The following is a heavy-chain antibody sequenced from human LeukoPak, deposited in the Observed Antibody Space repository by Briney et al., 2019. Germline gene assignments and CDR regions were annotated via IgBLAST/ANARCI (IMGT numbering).Heavy chain of an antibody. CDR1: GYTFTGYY. J-gene: IGHJ4*02. V-gene: IGHV1-2*02. CDR2: INPNSGGT. Sequence: GASVKVSCKASGYTFTGYYMHWVRQAPGQGLEWMGWINPNSGGTNYAQKFQGRVTMTRDTSISTAYMELSRLRSDDTAVYYCARDYDFWSGYYPKHFDYWGQGTLVTVSS. CDR3: ARDYDFWSGYYPKHFDY. D-gene: IGHD3-3*01.